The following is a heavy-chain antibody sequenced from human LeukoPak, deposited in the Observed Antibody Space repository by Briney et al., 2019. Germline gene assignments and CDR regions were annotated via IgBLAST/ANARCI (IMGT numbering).Heavy chain of an antibody. CDR3: AKGRYYGSGSSTRTFDY. Sequence: GGSLRLSCAASGFTFSSYAMSWVRQAPGKGLEWVSAISGSGGSTYYADSVKGRFTISRDNSKNTLYRQMNSLRAEDTAVYYCAKGRYYGSGSSTRTFDYWGQGTLVTVSS. J-gene: IGHJ4*02. CDR1: GFTFSSYA. CDR2: ISGSGGST. V-gene: IGHV3-23*01. D-gene: IGHD3-10*01.